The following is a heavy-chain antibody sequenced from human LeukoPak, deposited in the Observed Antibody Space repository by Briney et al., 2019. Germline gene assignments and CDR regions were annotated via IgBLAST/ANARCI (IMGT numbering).Heavy chain of an antibody. Sequence: ASVKVSCKVSGYTLTELSMHWVRQAPGKGLEWMGGFDPEDGETIYAQKFQGRVTMTEDTSTDTAYMELSSLRFEDTAVYYCATTIVVVVAATRTDAFDIWGQGTMVTVSS. V-gene: IGHV1-24*01. D-gene: IGHD2-15*01. CDR2: FDPEDGET. CDR3: ATTIVVVVAATRTDAFDI. J-gene: IGHJ3*02. CDR1: GYTLTELS.